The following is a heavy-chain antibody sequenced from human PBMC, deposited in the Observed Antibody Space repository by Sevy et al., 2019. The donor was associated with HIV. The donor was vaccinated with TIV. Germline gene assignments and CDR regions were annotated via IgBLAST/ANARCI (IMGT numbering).Heavy chain of an antibody. CDR2: IYHSGST. Sequence: SETLSLTCAVSGYSISSGYYWGWIRQPPGKGLEWIGSIYHSGSTYYNPSLKSRVTISVDTSKNQFSLKLSSVTAADTAVYYCARPSPSAFDIWGQGTMVTVSS. CDR1: GYSISSGYY. CDR3: ARPSPSAFDI. J-gene: IGHJ3*02. V-gene: IGHV4-38-2*01.